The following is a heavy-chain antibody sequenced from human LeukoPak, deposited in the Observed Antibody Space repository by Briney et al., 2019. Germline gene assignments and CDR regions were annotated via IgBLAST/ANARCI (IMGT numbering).Heavy chain of an antibody. V-gene: IGHV1-18*01. CDR3: ARSITIFGVVLRYYMDV. J-gene: IGHJ6*03. D-gene: IGHD3-3*01. CDR2: ISAYNGNT. CDR1: GYTFTSYG. Sequence: ASVKVSCKASGYTFTSYGISWVRQAPGQGLEWMGWISAYNGNTNYAQKLQGRVTMTTDTSTSTAYMELRSLRSDDTAVYYCARSITIFGVVLRYYMDVWGKGTTVTVSS.